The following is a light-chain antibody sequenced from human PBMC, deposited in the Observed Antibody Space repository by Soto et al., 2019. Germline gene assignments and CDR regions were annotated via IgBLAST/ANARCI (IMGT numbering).Light chain of an antibody. CDR1: SSDVGGYNY. J-gene: IGLJ1*01. CDR3: SSYAGSNAYV. CDR2: EVS. Sequence: QSVLTQPPSASGSPGQSVTISCTGTSSDVGGYNYVSWYQQHPGKAPKLMIYEVSKRPSGVPDRFSGSKSGNTASLTVSGLQAEDEADYYGSSYAGSNAYVFGTGTKV. V-gene: IGLV2-8*01.